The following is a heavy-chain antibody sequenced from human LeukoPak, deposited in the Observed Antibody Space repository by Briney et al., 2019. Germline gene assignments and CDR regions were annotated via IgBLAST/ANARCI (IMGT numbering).Heavy chain of an antibody. CDR2: IRYDGSNK. Sequence: GGSLRLSCAASGFTFSSYGMHWVRQAPGKGLEWVAFIRYDGSNKYYADSVKGRFTISRDNSKNTLYLQMNSLRAEDTAVYYCASTTLLTSSGWWTYYFDYWGQGTLVTVSS. CDR1: GFTFSSYG. D-gene: IGHD6-19*01. CDR3: ASTTLLTSSGWWTYYFDY. V-gene: IGHV3-30*02. J-gene: IGHJ4*02.